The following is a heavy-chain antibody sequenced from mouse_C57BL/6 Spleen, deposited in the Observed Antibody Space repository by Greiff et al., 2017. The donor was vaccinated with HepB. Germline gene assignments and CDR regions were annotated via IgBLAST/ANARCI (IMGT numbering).Heavy chain of an antibody. J-gene: IGHJ4*01. CDR2: IYPGGGYT. Sequence: QVQLKESGAELVRPGTSVKMSCKASGYTFTNYWIGWAKQRPGHGLEWIGDIYPGGGYTNYNEKFKGKATLTADKSSSTAYMQFSSLTSEDSAIYYCARRDGNYEGYYAMDYWGQGTSVTVSS. CDR1: GYTFTNYW. V-gene: IGHV1-63*01. CDR3: ARRDGNYEGYYAMDY. D-gene: IGHD2-1*01.